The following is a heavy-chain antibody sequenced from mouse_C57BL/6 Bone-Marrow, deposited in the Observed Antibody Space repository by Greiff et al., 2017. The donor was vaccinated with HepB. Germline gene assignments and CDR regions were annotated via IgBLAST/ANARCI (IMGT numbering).Heavy chain of an antibody. Sequence: VQLQQPGAELVKPGASVKLSCKASGYTFTSYWMQWVKQRPGQGLEWIGEIDPSDSYTNYNQKFKGKATLTVDTASSTAYMQLSILTSEDSAVYYCAREGLLRWYFDVWGTGTTVTVSS. D-gene: IGHD1-1*01. CDR2: IDPSDSYT. CDR3: AREGLLRWYFDV. V-gene: IGHV1-50*01. J-gene: IGHJ1*03. CDR1: GYTFTSYW.